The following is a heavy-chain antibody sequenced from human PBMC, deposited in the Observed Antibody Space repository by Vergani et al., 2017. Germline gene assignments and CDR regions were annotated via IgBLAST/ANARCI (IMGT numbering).Heavy chain of an antibody. J-gene: IGHJ4*02. D-gene: IGHD5-18*01. CDR1: GFTFDDYA. Sequence: EVQLVESGGGLVQPGRSLRLSCAASGFTFDDYAMHWVRQAPGKGLEWVSGISWNSGSIGYADSVKGRFTISRDNAKNSLYLQMNSLRAEDTALYYCAKDRSSYGYGGIDYWGQGTLVTVSS. V-gene: IGHV3-9*01. CDR2: ISWNSGSI. CDR3: AKDRSSYGYGGIDY.